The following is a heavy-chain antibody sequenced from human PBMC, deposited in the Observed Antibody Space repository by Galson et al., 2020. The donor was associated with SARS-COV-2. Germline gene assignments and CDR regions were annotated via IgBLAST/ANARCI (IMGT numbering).Heavy chain of an antibody. V-gene: IGHV3-23*01. CDR3: AKGSSDSRPYYFDY. D-gene: IGHD2-2*01. CDR1: GFRFSSYV. J-gene: IGHJ4*02. CDR2: INGDSGST. Sequence: GESLKISCVGSGFRFSSYVMSWVRQAPGKGLEWFSAINGDSGSTYYADSVKGRFTISRDNSKNTLYLQMNSLRAEDTAIYYCAKGSSDSRPYYFDYWGQGTLVSVSS.